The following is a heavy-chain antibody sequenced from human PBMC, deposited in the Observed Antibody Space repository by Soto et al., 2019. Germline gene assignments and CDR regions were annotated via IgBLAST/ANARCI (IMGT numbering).Heavy chain of an antibody. CDR1: GYTFTSYD. V-gene: IGHV1-8*01. J-gene: IGHJ6*02. Sequence: QVQLVQSGAEVKKPGASVKVSCKASGYTFTSYDINWVRQATGQGLEWMGWMNPNSGNTGYAQKSQXXVTMTRNTSISTAYMELSRLRSEDTAVYYCAREKTSYGMDVWGQGTTVTVSS. CDR3: AREKTSYGMDV. CDR2: MNPNSGNT.